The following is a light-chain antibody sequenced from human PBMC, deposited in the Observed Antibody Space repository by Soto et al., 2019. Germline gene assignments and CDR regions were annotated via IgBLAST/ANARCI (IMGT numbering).Light chain of an antibody. CDR3: ATWYGRLSVVV. Sequence: QSVLTQPPSVSAAPGQRVTISCSGNSSNVGDNFVSSYQQPPEAAPKLLIYDNHKRPSGIPDRFSGSKSGTSATLGITGLQTGDEADYYCATWYGRLSVVVFGGGTKLTVL. J-gene: IGLJ3*02. CDR2: DNH. V-gene: IGLV1-51*01. CDR1: SSNVGDNF.